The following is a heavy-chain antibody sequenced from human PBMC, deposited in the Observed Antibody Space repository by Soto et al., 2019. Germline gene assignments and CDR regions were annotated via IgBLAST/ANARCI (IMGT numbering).Heavy chain of an antibody. CDR3: AGDADIVVVPAAMRYYYYYGMDV. CDR2: IWYAGSNK. D-gene: IGHD2-2*01. Sequence: QAQLVESGGGVVQPGRSLRLSCAAAGVTFSSYGMHWVRQAPGKGLEWVAVIWYAGSNKYYADSVKGRFTISRDNFKNTLYLQMNSLRSEDMAVSYCAGDADIVVVPAAMRYYYYYGMDVWGQGTTVTVSS. CDR1: GVTFSSYG. V-gene: IGHV3-33*01. J-gene: IGHJ6*02.